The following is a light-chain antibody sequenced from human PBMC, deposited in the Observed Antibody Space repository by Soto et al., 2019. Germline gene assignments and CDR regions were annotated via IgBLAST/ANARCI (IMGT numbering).Light chain of an antibody. J-gene: IGKJ2*01. CDR2: CAS. CDR3: QHYSGWPPV. Sequence: EIVLTQSPGTLSFSPGERVTLSCSASQSVSRNYLAWYQQKPGQGPRLLIYCASSRATGIPDRFSGSGSGTDFSLTITSLEPEDFALYYCQHYSGWPPVFGQGTKVDIK. CDR1: QSVSRNY. V-gene: IGKV3-20*01.